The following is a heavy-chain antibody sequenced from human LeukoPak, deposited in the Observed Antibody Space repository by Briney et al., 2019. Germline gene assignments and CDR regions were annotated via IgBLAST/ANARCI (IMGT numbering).Heavy chain of an antibody. D-gene: IGHD5-12*01. CDR2: ISGSGGST. J-gene: IGHJ4*02. V-gene: IGHV3-23*01. Sequence: GGSLRLSCAASGFTFDDYAMHWVRQAPGKGLEWVSAISGSGGSTYYADSVKGRFTISRDNSKNTLHLQMNSLRAEDTAVYYCARESRYSFDYWGQGNMVTVSS. CDR3: ARESRYSFDY. CDR1: GFTFDDYA.